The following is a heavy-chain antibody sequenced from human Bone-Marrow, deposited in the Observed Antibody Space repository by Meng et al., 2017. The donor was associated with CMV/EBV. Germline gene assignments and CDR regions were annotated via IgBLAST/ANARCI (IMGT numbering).Heavy chain of an antibody. V-gene: IGHV3-30*04. D-gene: IGHD1-1*01. CDR2: ISYDGSNK. CDR3: ARARPNWNPDYYYYGMDV. CDR1: GFTFSSYA. Sequence: GGSLRLSCAASGFTFSSYAMHWVRQAPGKGLEWVAVISYDGSNKYYADSVKGRFTISRDNSKNTLYLQMNSLRAEDTAVYYCARARPNWNPDYYYYGMDVWGQGPTVTVSS. J-gene: IGHJ6*02.